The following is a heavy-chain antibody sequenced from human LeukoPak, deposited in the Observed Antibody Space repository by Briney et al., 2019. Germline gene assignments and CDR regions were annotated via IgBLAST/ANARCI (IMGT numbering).Heavy chain of an antibody. CDR3: ARLPKKYYYGSGRNLGPAYYSDY. Sequence: PSETLSLTCAVYGVSFSDYYWSWIRQPPGKGLEWIGEINHSRSTNYNPSLKSRVTISVDTSKNQFSLKLSSVTAADTAVYYCARLPKKYYYGSGRNLGPAYYSDYWGQGTLVTVSS. J-gene: IGHJ4*02. D-gene: IGHD3-10*01. V-gene: IGHV4-34*01. CDR2: INHSRST. CDR1: GVSFSDYY.